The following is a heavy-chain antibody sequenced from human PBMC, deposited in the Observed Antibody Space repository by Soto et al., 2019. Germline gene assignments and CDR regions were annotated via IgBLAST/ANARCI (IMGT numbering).Heavy chain of an antibody. D-gene: IGHD3-22*01. CDR3: ARDRGYDDSSGYYLYNWFDP. CDR2: INPSGGST. CDR1: GYTFTSYY. J-gene: IGHJ5*02. V-gene: IGHV1-46*03. Sequence: QVQLVQSGAEVKKPGASVKVSCKASGYTFTSYYMHWVRQAPGQGLEWMGIINPSGGSTSYAQKFQGRVTMTRDTSTSTVYMELSSLRSEDTAVYYCARDRGYDDSSGYYLYNWFDPWGQGTLVTVSS.